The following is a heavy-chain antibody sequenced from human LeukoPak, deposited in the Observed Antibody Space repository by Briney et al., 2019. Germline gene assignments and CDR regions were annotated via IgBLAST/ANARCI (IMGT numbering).Heavy chain of an antibody. CDR3: ARDLRIAAAGTYYYYGMDV. Sequence: GASVKVSCKASGYTFTGYYMHWVRQAPGQGLEWMGWINPNSGGTNYAQKFQGRVTMTRDTSISTAYMELSRLRSDDTAVYYCARDLRIAAAGTYYYYGMDVWGQGTTVTVSS. CDR2: INPNSGGT. D-gene: IGHD6-13*01. CDR1: GYTFTGYY. J-gene: IGHJ6*02. V-gene: IGHV1-2*02.